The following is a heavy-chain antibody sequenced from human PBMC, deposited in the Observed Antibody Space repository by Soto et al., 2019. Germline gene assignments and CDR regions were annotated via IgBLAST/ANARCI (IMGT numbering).Heavy chain of an antibody. V-gene: IGHV1-3*01. CDR2: INAGNGNT. Sequence: EASVKGSWKAYGYTLTSYAMNWGRQSPEQRLEWMGLINAGNGNTKYSQKFQGRVTITRDTSASTAYMELSSLRSEDTAVYYFASTGSYCSSTRCYTLDYYYGMYVWGQGTTVTVS. J-gene: IGHJ6*02. CDR3: ASTGSYCSSTRCYTLDYYYGMYV. D-gene: IGHD2-2*02. CDR1: GYTLTSYA.